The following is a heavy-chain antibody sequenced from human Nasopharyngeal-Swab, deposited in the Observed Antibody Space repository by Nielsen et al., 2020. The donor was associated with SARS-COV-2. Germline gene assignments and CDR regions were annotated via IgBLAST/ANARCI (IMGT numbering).Heavy chain of an antibody. Sequence: WIRQPPGQGLEWVAVVSYDGSNKYYADSVKGRFTISRDNSKNTLYLQMNSLRAEDTAVYYCEKDKKARGDSSSWTTDYWGQGTLVTVSS. CDR3: EKDKKARGDSSSWTTDY. CDR2: VSYDGSNK. D-gene: IGHD6-13*01. J-gene: IGHJ4*02. V-gene: IGHV3-30*18.